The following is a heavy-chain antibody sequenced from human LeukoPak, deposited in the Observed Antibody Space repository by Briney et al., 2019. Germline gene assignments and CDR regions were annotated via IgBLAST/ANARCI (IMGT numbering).Heavy chain of an antibody. Sequence: ASVKVSCKASGYTFTGYYMHWVRQAPGQGVEWMGWINPNSGGTNYAQKFQGRVTMTRDTSISTAYMELSRLRSDDTAVYYCARVPAFQWLRFLDYCGQGTLVTVSS. CDR3: ARVPAFQWLRFLDY. J-gene: IGHJ4*02. D-gene: IGHD5-12*01. CDR1: GYTFTGYY. V-gene: IGHV1-2*02. CDR2: INPNSGGT.